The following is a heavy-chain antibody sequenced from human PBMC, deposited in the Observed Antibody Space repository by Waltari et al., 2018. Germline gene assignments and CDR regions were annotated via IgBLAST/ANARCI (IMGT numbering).Heavy chain of an antibody. CDR3: TSPGVATFDY. D-gene: IGHD5-12*01. J-gene: IGHJ4*02. CDR2: IRSKANSYAT. Sequence: ELQLVESGGGLFQPGGSLKLSWASSGFTFRGSSMHWVRQASGKGLEWVGRIRSKANSYATAYAASVKGRFTISRDDSKNTAYLQMNSLKTEDTAVYYCTSPGVATFDYWGQGTLVTVSS. V-gene: IGHV3-73*02. CDR1: GFTFRGSS.